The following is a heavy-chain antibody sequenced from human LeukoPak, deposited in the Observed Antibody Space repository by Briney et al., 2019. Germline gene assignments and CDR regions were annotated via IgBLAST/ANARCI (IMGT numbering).Heavy chain of an antibody. CDR2: IYYSAST. CDR1: GGTISSGGYY. J-gene: IGHJ3*02. D-gene: IGHD3-22*01. CDR3: ARGLRIYYDSSAKDTPNPNDAFDI. V-gene: IGHV4-31*03. Sequence: SETLSLTCTVSGGTISSGGYYWSWMRQHPGKGLEWIGYIYYSASTYYNPSLKSRVTISVDTSKNEFSLKLSSVTAADTAVCYCARGLRIYYDSSAKDTPNPNDAFDIWGQGTMVTVSS.